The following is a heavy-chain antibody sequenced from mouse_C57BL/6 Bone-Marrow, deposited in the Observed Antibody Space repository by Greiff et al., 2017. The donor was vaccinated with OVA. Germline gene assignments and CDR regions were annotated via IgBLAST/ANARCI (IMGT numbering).Heavy chain of an antibody. CDR2: IDPENGDT. CDR1: GFNIKDDY. V-gene: IGHV14-4*01. J-gene: IGHJ2*01. Sequence: VQLQQSGAELVRPGASVKLSCTASGFNIKDDYMHWVKQRPEQGLEWIGWIDPENGDTEYASKFQGKATITADTSSNTAYLQLSSLTSEDTAVYYCTNDYDAFDYFDYWGQGTTLTVSS. D-gene: IGHD2-4*01. CDR3: TNDYDAFDYFDY.